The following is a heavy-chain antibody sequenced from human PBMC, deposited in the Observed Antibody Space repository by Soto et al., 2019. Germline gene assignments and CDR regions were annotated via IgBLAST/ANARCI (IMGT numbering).Heavy chain of an antibody. J-gene: IGHJ4*02. D-gene: IGHD7-27*01. CDR2: VFHTGNT. V-gene: IGHV4-4*02. CDR3: ARKAWVRFDY. CDR1: GDSISSSVW. Sequence: PSETLSLTCAVSGDSISSSVWWTWVRQPPGKGLEWIGEVFHTGNTNYNPSLKSRVTMSVDKSTNEFSLNVTSVTAADTAIYYCARKAWVRFDYWGQGALVTVSS.